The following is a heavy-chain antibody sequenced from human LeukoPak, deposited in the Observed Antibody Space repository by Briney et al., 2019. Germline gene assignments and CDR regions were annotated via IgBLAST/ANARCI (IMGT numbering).Heavy chain of an antibody. CDR2: IYHSGST. J-gene: IGHJ4*02. V-gene: IGHV4-38-2*02. D-gene: IGHD3-10*01. Sequence: SETLTLTCTVSGYSISSGYYWGWIRQPPGKGLEWIGSIYHSGSTYYNPSLKSRVTISVDTSKNQFSLKLSSVTAADTAVYYCARGLFTMVRGVTYYFDYWGQGTLVTVSS. CDR3: ARGLFTMVRGVTYYFDY. CDR1: GYSISSGYY.